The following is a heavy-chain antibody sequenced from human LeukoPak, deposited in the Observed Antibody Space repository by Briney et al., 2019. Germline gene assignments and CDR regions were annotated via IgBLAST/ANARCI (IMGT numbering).Heavy chain of an antibody. J-gene: IGHJ6*03. CDR2: ISGSGGST. Sequence: GGSLRLSCAASGFTFSSYSMSWVRQAPGKGLEWVSAISGSGGSTYYADSVKGRFTISRDNSKNTLYLQMNSLRAEDTAVYYCARDMSRYYYYMDVWGKGTTVTVSS. CDR1: GFTFSSYS. CDR3: ARDMSRYYYYMDV. D-gene: IGHD2-15*01. V-gene: IGHV3-23*01.